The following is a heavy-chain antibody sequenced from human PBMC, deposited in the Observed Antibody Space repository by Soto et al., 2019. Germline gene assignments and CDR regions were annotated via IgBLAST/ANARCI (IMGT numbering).Heavy chain of an antibody. CDR2: ISGSGGRK. CDR3: AKCECIQLSVAPLD. Sequence: GGSLILSCAACGLSFRSYAMGWVRQAGGKGLEWVSDISGSGGRKYYGDSVKGWFTISRDNCKNTLYLQMNSLRAEDTAVYYCAKCECIQLSVAPLDWGQGTLVTVSS. CDR1: GLSFRSYA. V-gene: IGHV3-23*01. J-gene: IGHJ4*02. D-gene: IGHD5-18*01.